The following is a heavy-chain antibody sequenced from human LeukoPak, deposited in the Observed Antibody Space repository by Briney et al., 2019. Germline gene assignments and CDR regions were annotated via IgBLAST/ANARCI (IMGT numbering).Heavy chain of an antibody. CDR2: IYYSGST. D-gene: IGHD3-16*01. V-gene: IGHV4-39*01. Sequence: PSETLSPTCTVSGGSISSSSYYWGGIRQPPGKGLEWFGSIYYSGSTYYNPSLKSRVTISVDTSKNQFSLKLSSVTAADTAVYYCARHLEIPGGELFCWGQGSLVTVSS. CDR3: ARHLEIPGGELFC. J-gene: IGHJ4*02. CDR1: GGSISSSSYY.